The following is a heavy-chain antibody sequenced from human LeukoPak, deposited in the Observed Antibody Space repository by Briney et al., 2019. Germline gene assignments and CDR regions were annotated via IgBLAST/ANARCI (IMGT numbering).Heavy chain of an antibody. CDR3: AREAPRYSSGHLDY. CDR1: GFTFSSYW. CDR2: IKQDGSEK. Sequence: PGGSLRLSCAASGFTFSSYWMSWVRQAPGKGLEWVANIKQDGSEKYYVDSVKGRFTISRDNAKNSLYLQMNSLRAEDTAVYYCAREAPRYSSGHLDYWGQGTLVTVSS. J-gene: IGHJ4*02. V-gene: IGHV3-7*03. D-gene: IGHD6-19*01.